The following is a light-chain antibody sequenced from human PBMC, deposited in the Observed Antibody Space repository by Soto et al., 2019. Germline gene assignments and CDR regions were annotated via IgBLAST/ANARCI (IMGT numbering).Light chain of an antibody. CDR3: QQYYSTPLT. V-gene: IGKV4-1*01. CDR2: WAS. CDR1: QSVLYSSNNKKY. Sequence: DIVMTQSPDSLAVSLGERATINCKSSQSVLYSSNNKKYLAWYQQKPGQPSKLLIYWASTRESGDPDRFSGSGSGTDFTLTIRSLQAEDMAVYYCQQYYSTPLTFGGGTNV. J-gene: IGKJ4*01.